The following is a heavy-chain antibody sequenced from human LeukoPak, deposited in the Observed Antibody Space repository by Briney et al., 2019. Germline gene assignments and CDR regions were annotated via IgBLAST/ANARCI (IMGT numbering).Heavy chain of an antibody. V-gene: IGHV4-39*01. D-gene: IGHD3-9*01. CDR3: ARTVYDILTGYSPKVNYYGMDV. CDR1: GGSISTSSYY. J-gene: IGHJ6*02. Sequence: SETLSLTCTVSGGSISTSSYYWGWIRQPPGRGLEWIGSIHYSGSTYHNASLKSRATVSVDTSKNQFSLKLSSVTAADTAVYYCARTVYDILTGYSPKVNYYGMDVWGQGTTVTV. CDR2: IHYSGST.